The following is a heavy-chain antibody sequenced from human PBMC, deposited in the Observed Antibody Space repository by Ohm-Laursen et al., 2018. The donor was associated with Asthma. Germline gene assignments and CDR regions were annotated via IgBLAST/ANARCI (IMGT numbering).Heavy chain of an antibody. CDR2: ISERGEST. Sequence: SLRLSCAASGFIFHTYAMTWVRQAPGKGLEWVAHISERGESTYYADSVKGRFTISRDNSKNTLYLQMNSLRAEDTAVYYCARWGGATGDYWGQGTLVTVSS. J-gene: IGHJ4*02. D-gene: IGHD1-26*01. V-gene: IGHV3-23*01. CDR3: ARWGGATGDY. CDR1: GFIFHTYA.